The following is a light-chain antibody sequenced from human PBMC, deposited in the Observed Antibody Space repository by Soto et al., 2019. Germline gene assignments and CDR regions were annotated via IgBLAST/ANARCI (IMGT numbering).Light chain of an antibody. CDR2: DVS. Sequence: DIQMTQSPSTLSASVGDRVTITCRASQSISSLLAWYQQKPGKAPNLLIYDVSNLESGVPSRFSGSGSGTEFTLTISSLQPVDFATYYCQEYTSFWYTFGQGTRLELK. V-gene: IGKV1-5*01. CDR1: QSISSL. CDR3: QEYTSFWYT. J-gene: IGKJ2*01.